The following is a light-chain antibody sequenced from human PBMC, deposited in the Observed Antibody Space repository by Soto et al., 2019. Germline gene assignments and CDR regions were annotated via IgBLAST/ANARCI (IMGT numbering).Light chain of an antibody. CDR1: QSVSSN. CDR3: QQYNNWPRT. Sequence: EIVMTQSPATLSVSPGERATLSCRASQSVSSNLAWYQQKPGQAPRLLIYGASTRATGIPARFSGSGSGTEFTLTHSSLQSEDFAVYYCQQYNNWPRTFGQGPKVELK. J-gene: IGKJ1*01. V-gene: IGKV3-15*01. CDR2: GAS.